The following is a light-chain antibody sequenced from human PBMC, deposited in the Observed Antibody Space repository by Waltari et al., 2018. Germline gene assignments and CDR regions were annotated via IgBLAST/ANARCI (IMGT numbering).Light chain of an antibody. V-gene: IGKV3-15*01. Sequence: EIVMTQSPATLSLSPGERATLSCRASQSVGTELAWYQQKPGQPPRLLIYGASTRATEVPARFSGSGSATEFALTISSLQSEDFAVYYCQQCNDWPYTFGQGPTWRSN. J-gene: IGKJ2*01. CDR3: QQCNDWPYT. CDR2: GAS. CDR1: QSVGTE.